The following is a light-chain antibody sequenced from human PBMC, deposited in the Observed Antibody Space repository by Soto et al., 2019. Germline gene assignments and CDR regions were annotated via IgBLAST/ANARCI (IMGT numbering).Light chain of an antibody. CDR2: RAS. V-gene: IGKV3-15*01. CDR1: QSVGPN. CDR3: QQYNNWPPWT. Sequence: EVVMTQSPATLSVSPGERATLSCRASQSVGPNVAWYQHNSGQPPRLLIYRASTRVTGVSARFSGSGSGTEFTLTISSLQSEDFAVYYCQQYNNWPPWTFGQGTKVEIK. J-gene: IGKJ1*01.